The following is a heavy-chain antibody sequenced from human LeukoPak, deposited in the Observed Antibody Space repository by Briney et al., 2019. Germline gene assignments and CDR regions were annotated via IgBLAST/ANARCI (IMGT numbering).Heavy chain of an antibody. CDR3: AKGGRQLGWFDP. CDR1: GFTFSSYG. CDR2: IRYDGSNK. Sequence: PGGSLRLSCAASGFTFSSYGMHWVRQAPGKGPEWVAFIRYDGSNKYYADSVKGRFTISRDNSKNTLYLQMNSLGAEDTAVYYCAKGGRQLGWFDPWGQGTLVTVSS. D-gene: IGHD6-13*01. V-gene: IGHV3-30*02. J-gene: IGHJ5*02.